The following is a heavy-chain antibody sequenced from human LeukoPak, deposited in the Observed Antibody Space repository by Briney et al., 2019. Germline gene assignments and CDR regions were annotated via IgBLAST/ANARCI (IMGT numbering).Heavy chain of an antibody. Sequence: PGRSLRLSCAASGFTFSNYGMHWVRQAPGKGLEWVAVIWYDGSNKYYADSVKGRFTISRDNSKKTLYLQMNSLRAEDTAVYYCAGNYGPYYFDYWGQGTLVTVSS. CDR2: IWYDGSNK. J-gene: IGHJ4*02. CDR1: GFTFSNYG. D-gene: IGHD3-10*01. CDR3: AGNYGPYYFDY. V-gene: IGHV3-33*01.